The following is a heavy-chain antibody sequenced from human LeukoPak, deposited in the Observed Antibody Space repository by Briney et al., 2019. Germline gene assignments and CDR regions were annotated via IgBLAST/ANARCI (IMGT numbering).Heavy chain of an antibody. CDR2: INPNSGDT. D-gene: IGHD2-15*01. CDR3: ARGPLEYCSGGTYYSGRNWFDP. V-gene: IGHV1-2*02. J-gene: IGHJ5*02. Sequence: ASVKVFCKASGYTFTGYYMHWVRQAPGQGLEWMGWINPNSGDTNYAQKFQGRVTMTRDTSISTVYMELRRLRYDDTAAYYCARGPLEYCSGGTYYSGRNWFDPWGQGTLVTVSS. CDR1: GYTFTGYY.